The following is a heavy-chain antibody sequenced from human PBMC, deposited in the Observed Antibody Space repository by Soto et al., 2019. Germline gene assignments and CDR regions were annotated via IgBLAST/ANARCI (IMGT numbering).Heavy chain of an antibody. V-gene: IGHV1-18*01. CDR2: ISAYNGNT. J-gene: IGHJ5*02. CDR3: ARDVEGLSSGYYSTTYNWFDP. CDR1: GYTFTSYG. D-gene: IGHD3-22*01. Sequence: ASVKVSCKASGYTFTSYGISWVRQAPGQGLEWMGWISAYNGNTNYAQKLQGRVTMTTDTSTSTAYMELRSLRSDDTAVYYCARDVEGLSSGYYSTTYNWFDPWGQGTLVTVSS.